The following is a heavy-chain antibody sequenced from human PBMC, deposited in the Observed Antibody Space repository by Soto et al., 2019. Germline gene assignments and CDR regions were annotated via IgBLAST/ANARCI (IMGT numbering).Heavy chain of an antibody. Sequence: QVRLLESGGGVVQPGRSLRLSCAASGFTFRSYGMHWVRQAPGKGLEWVALISYDGSDEYYGDSMKGRFSISRDNSKDTLYLPINSLGVEDPAVYYGSKHADYYNGAFDVGSQWTMFTVSS. CDR1: GFTFRSYG. J-gene: IGHJ3*01. V-gene: IGHV3-30*18. D-gene: IGHD1-26*01. CDR2: ISYDGSDE. CDR3: SKHADYYNGAFDV.